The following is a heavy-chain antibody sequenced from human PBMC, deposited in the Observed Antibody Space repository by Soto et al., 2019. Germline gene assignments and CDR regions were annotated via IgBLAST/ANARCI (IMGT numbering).Heavy chain of an antibody. CDR3: ARDQDGYANFDY. J-gene: IGHJ4*02. CDR2: ISRNGAGT. V-gene: IGHV3-23*01. Sequence: HPGGSLRLSCAASGFTFSSYAMTWVRQAPGQGLEWVSSISRNGAGTFYADSVKGRYLISRDSSKSTLYLQMNSLRVEDTALYYCARDQDGYANFDYWGQGTLVTVSS. D-gene: IGHD3-16*01. CDR1: GFTFSSYA.